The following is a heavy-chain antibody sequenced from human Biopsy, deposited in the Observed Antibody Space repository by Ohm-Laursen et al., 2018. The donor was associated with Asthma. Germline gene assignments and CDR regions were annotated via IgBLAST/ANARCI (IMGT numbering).Heavy chain of an antibody. V-gene: IGHV1-69*01. CDR1: GDSLGSFINYA. J-gene: IGHJ6*02. CDR2: LIPVLGTA. D-gene: IGHD5-12*01. Sequence: SSVKVSCKVSGDSLGSFINYAISWVRQAPRQGLEWMGGLIPVLGTADYAPMFEGRVTITADESTSTAYLELTSLRFEDTAVYYCARGYSGTDRIVYYYFGMEVWGQGTTVTVSS. CDR3: ARGYSGTDRIVYYYFGMEV.